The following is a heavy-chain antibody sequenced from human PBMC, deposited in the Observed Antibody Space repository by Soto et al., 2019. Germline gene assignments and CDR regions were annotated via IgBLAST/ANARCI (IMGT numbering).Heavy chain of an antibody. V-gene: IGHV3-33*01. J-gene: IGHJ4*02. CDR2: IWYDGSNK. CDR1: GVTFSSYG. CDR3: ARDGGTGRYFSYYFDY. D-gene: IGHD1-1*01. Sequence: SGGSLRLSCAASGVTFSSYGMHWVRQAPGKGLEWVAVIWYDGSNKYYADSVKGRFTISRDNSKNTLYLQMNSLRAEDTAVYYCARDGGTGRYFSYYFDYWGQGTLVTVSS.